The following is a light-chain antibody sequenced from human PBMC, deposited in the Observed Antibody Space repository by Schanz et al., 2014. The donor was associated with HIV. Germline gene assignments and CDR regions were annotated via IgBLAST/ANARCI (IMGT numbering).Light chain of an antibody. J-gene: IGKJ1*01. CDR2: GAS. Sequence: EIVLTQSPATLSVSPGERATLSCRASQSVSSSLAWYQQKPGQAPRLLIFGASNRATGIPDRFSGSGSGTDFTLTINRLEPEDCAVYYCQQYGRLPWTFGQGTKVEIK. CDR1: QSVSSS. V-gene: IGKV3-20*01. CDR3: QQYGRLPWT.